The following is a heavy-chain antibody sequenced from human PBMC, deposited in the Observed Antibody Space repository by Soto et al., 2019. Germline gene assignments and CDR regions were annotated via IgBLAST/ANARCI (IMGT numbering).Heavy chain of an antibody. Sequence: QVQLVQSGAEVKQPGSSVTVSCQASGVTFSSFAISWVRQAPGQGLEWMGGIIPIFRTPNYAQNFQGRVTITADESTSSVYMELSRLRSEDTAVYYCARSTGSGFRPGTHRFNWFDPWGQGTLVTVSS. V-gene: IGHV1-69*01. CDR1: GVTFSSFA. CDR2: IIPIFRTP. D-gene: IGHD5-12*01. J-gene: IGHJ5*02. CDR3: ARSTGSGFRPGTHRFNWFDP.